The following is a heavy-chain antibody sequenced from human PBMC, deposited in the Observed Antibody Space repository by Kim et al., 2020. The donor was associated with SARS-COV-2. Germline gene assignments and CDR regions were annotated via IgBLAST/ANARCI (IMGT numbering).Heavy chain of an antibody. Sequence: TYYGDSGTGRFTTSRDDSKNTLYLQMDGLTAEDTAVYYCAKGGRAVAGNYWGQGTLVTVSS. D-gene: IGHD6-19*01. CDR3: AKGGRAVAGNY. CDR2: T. V-gene: IGHV3-23*01. J-gene: IGHJ4*02.